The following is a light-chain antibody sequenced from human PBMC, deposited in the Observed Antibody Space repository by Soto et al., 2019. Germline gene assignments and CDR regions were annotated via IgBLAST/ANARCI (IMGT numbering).Light chain of an antibody. CDR1: QSVSSN. CDR3: QQDNNWPPWT. Sequence: EIVMTQSPATLSVSPGERATLSCRASQSVSSNLAWYQQKPGQAPRLLIYGASTRATGIPARFSGSGSGTEFTLTISSLQSEDFAVYYCQQDNNWPPWTLGQGTKVAIK. V-gene: IGKV3-15*01. CDR2: GAS. J-gene: IGKJ1*01.